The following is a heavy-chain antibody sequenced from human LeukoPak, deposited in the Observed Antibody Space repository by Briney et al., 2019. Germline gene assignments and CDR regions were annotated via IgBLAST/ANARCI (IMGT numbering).Heavy chain of an antibody. CDR3: ARVPRYGDYAGFDY. D-gene: IGHD4-17*01. Sequence: SETLSLTCAVYGGSFSGYYWSWIRQPPGKGLEWIGEINHSGSTNYNPSLKSRVTISVDTSKNQFSLKLSSVTAADTAVYYCARVPRYGDYAGFDYWGQGTLVTVSS. CDR2: INHSGST. J-gene: IGHJ4*02. CDR1: GGSFSGYY. V-gene: IGHV4-34*01.